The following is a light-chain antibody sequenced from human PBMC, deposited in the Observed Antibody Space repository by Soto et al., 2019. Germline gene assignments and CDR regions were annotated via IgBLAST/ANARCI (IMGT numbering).Light chain of an antibody. Sequence: QSALTQPASVSGSPGQSITISCTGTSSDVGNYDYASWYQQHPGKVPKLMIYDVSNRPSGVSNRFSGSKSGNTASLTISGLQAEDEADYYCISFTTRATYVFGTGTKVTV. CDR3: ISFTTRATYV. CDR1: SSDVGNYDY. CDR2: DVS. V-gene: IGLV2-14*01. J-gene: IGLJ1*01.